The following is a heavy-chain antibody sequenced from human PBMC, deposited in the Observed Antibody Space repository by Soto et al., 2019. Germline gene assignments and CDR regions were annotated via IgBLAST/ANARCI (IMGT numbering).Heavy chain of an antibody. D-gene: IGHD1-26*01. CDR3: VRGGGSRTFFFYGMDV. J-gene: IGHJ6*02. CDR1: GGSFSGFY. Sequence: SETLSLTCAVYGGSFSGFYWTWIRQPPGKGLEWIGEINHNANTNYNPSLESRVTISADTSKNQFSLRLSSVTAADTAVYYCVRGGGSRTFFFYGMDVWGQGXTVTVYS. V-gene: IGHV4-34*01. CDR2: INHNANT.